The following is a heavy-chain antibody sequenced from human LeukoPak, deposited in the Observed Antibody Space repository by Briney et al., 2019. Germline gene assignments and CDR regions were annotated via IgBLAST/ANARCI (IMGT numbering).Heavy chain of an antibody. D-gene: IGHD1-26*01. J-gene: IGHJ4*02. CDR1: GYSFTTNW. Sequence: GESLKISCKGSGYSFTTNWIAWVRQIPGKGLEWMGIIYPGDSDTRDSPSFQGQVTISADKSISTAYLQWRSLKASDTAMYYCARRLSGTYSSSDDYWGQGTLVTVSS. CDR3: ARRLSGTYSSSDDY. CDR2: IYPGDSDT. V-gene: IGHV5-51*01.